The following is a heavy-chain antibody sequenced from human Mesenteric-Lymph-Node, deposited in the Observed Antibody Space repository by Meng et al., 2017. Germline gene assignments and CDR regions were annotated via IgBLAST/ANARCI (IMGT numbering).Heavy chain of an antibody. CDR3: ANNGYDADY. J-gene: IGHJ4*02. CDR2: ISGSTSYA. CDR1: GFMFSDHS. D-gene: IGHD5-12*01. V-gene: IGHV3-21*06. Sequence: GESLKISCEVSGFMFSDHSMNWVRQAPGKGLEWVASISGSTSYAFYADSVKGRFTISRDNAKNSLFLQMNSLRDEDTAIYYCANNGYDADYWGQGTLVTVSS.